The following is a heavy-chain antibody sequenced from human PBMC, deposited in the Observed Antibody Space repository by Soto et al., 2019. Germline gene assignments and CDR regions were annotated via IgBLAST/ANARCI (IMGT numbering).Heavy chain of an antibody. V-gene: IGHV3-15*01. D-gene: IGHD2-2*01. CDR1: GFTFSNAW. Sequence: PGGSLRLSCAASGFTFSNAWMSWVRQAPGKGLEWVGRIKSKTDGGTTDYAAPVKGRFTISRDDSKNTLYLQMNSLKTEDTAVYYCTTPPATYYYYMDVWGKGTTVTVSS. CDR2: IKSKTDGGTT. CDR3: TTPPATYYYYMDV. J-gene: IGHJ6*03.